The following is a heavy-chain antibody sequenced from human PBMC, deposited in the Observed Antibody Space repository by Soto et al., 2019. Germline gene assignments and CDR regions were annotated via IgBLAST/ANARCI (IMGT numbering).Heavy chain of an antibody. J-gene: IGHJ5*02. D-gene: IGHD6-6*01. CDR1: GGSIISASYS. V-gene: IGHV4-31*11. CDR3: AREDAARLEMLFDA. CDR2: IYSSGST. Sequence: QVQLQESGPRLVKPSQTLSLSCAVSGGSIISASYSWNWIRQSPGRGLEWIGHIYSSGSTYYNPSLKSRVSISVDTSNNQFSLKLTSVTTADTFDYFCAREDAARLEMLFDAWGQGILVTVA.